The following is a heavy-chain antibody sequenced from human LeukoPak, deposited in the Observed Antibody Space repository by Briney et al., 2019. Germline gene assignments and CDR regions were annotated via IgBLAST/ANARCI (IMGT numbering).Heavy chain of an antibody. D-gene: IGHD5-12*01. CDR1: GFTFSNAW. V-gene: IGHV3-15*01. Sequence: GGSLRLSCAASGFTFSNAWMSWVRQAPGKGLEWVGRIKSKTDGGTTDYAAPVKGRFTISRDDSKNTLYLQMNSLKTEDTAVYYCTTEGRGGYDPPDFDYWGQGTLVTVSS. CDR2: IKSKTDGGTT. J-gene: IGHJ4*02. CDR3: TTEGRGGYDPPDFDY.